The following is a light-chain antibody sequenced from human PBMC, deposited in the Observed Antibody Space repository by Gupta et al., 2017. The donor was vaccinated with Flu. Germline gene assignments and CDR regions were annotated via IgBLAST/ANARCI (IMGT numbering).Light chain of an antibody. CDR2: KAS. Sequence: IQMHQSPSTLSDSAGDRVTINCRASQSISSWLAWYQQKPGKAPKLLIYKASSLESGVPSRFSGSGSGTEFTLTISSLQPDDFATYYCQQYNSYSLTFGGGTKVEIK. J-gene: IGKJ4*01. CDR3: QQYNSYSLT. V-gene: IGKV1-5*03. CDR1: QSISSW.